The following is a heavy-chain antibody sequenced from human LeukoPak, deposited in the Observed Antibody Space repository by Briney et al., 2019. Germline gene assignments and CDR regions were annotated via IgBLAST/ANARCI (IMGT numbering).Heavy chain of an antibody. V-gene: IGHV4-30-2*01. CDR2: IYYSGST. D-gene: IGHD4-17*01. CDR3: ARAIGDDYGDYFDY. J-gene: IGHJ4*02. Sequence: PSQTLSLTCAVSGGSISSGGYSWSWIRQPPGKGLEWIGYIYYSGSTYYNPSLKSRVTISVDRSKNQFSLKLSSVTAADTAVYYCARAIGDDYGDYFDYWGQGTLVTVSS. CDR1: GGSISSGGYS.